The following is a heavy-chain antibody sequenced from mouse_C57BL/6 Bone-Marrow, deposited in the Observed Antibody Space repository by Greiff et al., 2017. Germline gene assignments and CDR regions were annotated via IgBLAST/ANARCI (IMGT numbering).Heavy chain of an antibody. Sequence: QVQLQQPGAELVMPGASVKLSCKASGYTFTSYWMHWVKQRPGQGLEWIGEIDPSDSYTNYNQKFKGKSTLTVDKSSSTAYMQLSSLTSEDSAVDYCSRTPGLRLDYWGQGTTLTVSS. CDR3: SRTPGLRLDY. CDR1: GYTFTSYW. J-gene: IGHJ2*01. V-gene: IGHV1-69*01. CDR2: IDPSDSYT. D-gene: IGHD2-4*01.